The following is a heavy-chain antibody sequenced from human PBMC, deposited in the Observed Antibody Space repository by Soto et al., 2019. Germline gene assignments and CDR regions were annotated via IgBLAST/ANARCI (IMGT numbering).Heavy chain of an antibody. CDR3: ARDGGSYFGETIEY. V-gene: IGHV4-59*01. CDR1: GGSISSDY. CDR2: IYYSGST. J-gene: IGHJ4*02. D-gene: IGHD1-26*01. Sequence: PSETLSLTCTVSGGSISSDYWSWIRQPPGKGLEWIGYIYYSGSTNYNPSLKSRVTISVDTSKNQFSLKLSSVTAADTAVYYCARDGGSYFGETIEYWGQGTLVTVPS.